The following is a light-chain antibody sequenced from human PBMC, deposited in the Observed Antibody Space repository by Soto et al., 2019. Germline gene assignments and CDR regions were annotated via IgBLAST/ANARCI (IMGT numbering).Light chain of an antibody. V-gene: IGLV1-40*01. CDR3: QSFDTNVRGSV. Sequence: QSVLTQPPSVSGAPRQRGTISCSGTSSNIGAGYDVHWYHQVPGTAPKLLIYGNNNRPSGVPDRFSGSRSGTSASLAITGLQAADEGDYYCQSFDTNVRGSVFGGGTKMTVL. J-gene: IGLJ3*02. CDR1: SSNIGAGYD. CDR2: GNN.